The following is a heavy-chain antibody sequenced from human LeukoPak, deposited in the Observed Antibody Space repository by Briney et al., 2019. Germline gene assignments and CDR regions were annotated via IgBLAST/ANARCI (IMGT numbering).Heavy chain of an antibody. V-gene: IGHV1-2*02. D-gene: IGHD3-10*01. CDR1: GYTFTGYY. J-gene: IGHJ4*02. CDR2: INPNSGGT. CDR3: ARERDLLWFVTVYYFDY. Sequence: ASMKVSCKASGYTFTGYYMHWVRQAPGQGLEWMGWINPNSGGTNYAQKFQGRVTMTRDTSISTAYMELSRLRSDDTAVYYCARERDLLWFVTVYYFDYWGQGTLVTVSS.